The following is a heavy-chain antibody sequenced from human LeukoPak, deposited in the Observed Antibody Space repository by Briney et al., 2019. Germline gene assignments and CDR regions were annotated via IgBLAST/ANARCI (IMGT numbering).Heavy chain of an antibody. CDR1: GFTLSDYY. Sequence: PGGSLRLSCAASGFTLSDYYMSWIRQAPGKGLEWVSYISSSGSTIYYADPVKGRFTISRDNAKNSLYLQMNSLRAEDTAVYYCARVRNVGATYFDYWGQGTLVTVSS. J-gene: IGHJ4*02. V-gene: IGHV3-11*01. CDR2: ISSSGSTI. CDR3: ARVRNVGATYFDY. D-gene: IGHD1-26*01.